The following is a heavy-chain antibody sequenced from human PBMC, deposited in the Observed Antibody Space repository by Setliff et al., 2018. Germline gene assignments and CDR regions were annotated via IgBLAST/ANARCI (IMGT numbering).Heavy chain of an antibody. CDR1: GYSFTSYW. V-gene: IGHV5-51*01. D-gene: IGHD3-22*01. Sequence: HGESLTISCKGSGYSFTSYWIGWVRQMPGKGLEWMGIIYPGDSDTRYSPSFQGQVTISADKSISTAYLQWSSLKASDTAMYYCASTLYYYDSSGYGAFDIWGQGTMVTVSS. CDR3: ASTLYYYDSSGYGAFDI. CDR2: IYPGDSDT. J-gene: IGHJ3*02.